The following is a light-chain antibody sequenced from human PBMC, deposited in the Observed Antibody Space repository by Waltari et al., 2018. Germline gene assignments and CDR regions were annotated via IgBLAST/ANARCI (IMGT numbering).Light chain of an antibody. Sequence: EIVLTQSPGTLPLSPGERGTLSCRASQSVSRFLAWYQQKPGQATRLLIYGASTRATGIPDRFSGSRSGTDFSITISRLEPEDFAVYYCQKYDRLPATFGQGTKVEIK. CDR3: QKYDRLPAT. CDR1: QSVSRF. J-gene: IGKJ1*01. V-gene: IGKV3-20*01. CDR2: GAS.